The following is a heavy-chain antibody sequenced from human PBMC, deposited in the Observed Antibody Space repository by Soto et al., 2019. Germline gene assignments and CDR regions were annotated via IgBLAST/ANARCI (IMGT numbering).Heavy chain of an antibody. Sequence: QVQLVQSGAEVKKPGSSVKLSCKASGYNFIAYYIYCVRQAPGQGPEWMGMITPSSGATNYAPKFQGRVTVTSTTSTSTAYMELSSLRSDNAAAYYCAKSWGSDSRHFDAWGHGTLGIVAS. CDR3: AKSWGSDSRHFDA. V-gene: IGHV1-46*01. D-gene: IGHD2-21*02. CDR2: ITPSSGAT. J-gene: IGHJ4*01. CDR1: GYNFIAYY.